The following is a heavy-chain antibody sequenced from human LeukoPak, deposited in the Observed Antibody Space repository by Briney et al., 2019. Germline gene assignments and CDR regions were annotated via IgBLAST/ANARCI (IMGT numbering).Heavy chain of an antibody. CDR2: LSLSGGS. J-gene: IGHJ3*02. CDR1: GGSVSSYY. V-gene: IGHV4-59*02. Sequence: SETLSLTCTVSGGSVSSYYWSWIRRPPGRGLEWIAYLSLSGGSDSNPSLTSRVTTLVDTSKNQFYLKLTSVTAADTAVYYCARARYANAWYAFDIWGHGTMVTVSS. CDR3: ARARYANAWYAFDI. D-gene: IGHD2-2*01.